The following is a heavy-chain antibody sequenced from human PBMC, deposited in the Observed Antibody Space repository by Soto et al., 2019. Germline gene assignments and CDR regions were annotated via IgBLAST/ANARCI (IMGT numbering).Heavy chain of an antibody. Sequence: QVQLVESGGGVVQPGRSLRLSCAASGFTFSNYGMHWVRQAPGKGLEWVAVIVNDGSNRYHADSVKDRFTISRDNSKNTLYLQMNRLRAEDTAVYYGARDDEYSGNGMDVWGQGTTVTVS. CDR3: ARDDEYSGNGMDV. CDR1: GFTFSNYG. V-gene: IGHV3-33*01. D-gene: IGHD3-10*01. J-gene: IGHJ6*02. CDR2: IVNDGSNR.